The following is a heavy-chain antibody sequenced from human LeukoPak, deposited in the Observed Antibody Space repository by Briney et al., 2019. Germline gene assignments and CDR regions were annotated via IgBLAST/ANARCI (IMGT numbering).Heavy chain of an antibody. CDR3: ARHRLWFGESYFDY. D-gene: IGHD3-10*01. CDR2: INHSGST. J-gene: IGHJ4*02. V-gene: IGHV4-34*01. CDR1: GGSFSGYY. Sequence: SETLSLTCAVYGGSFSGYYWSWIRQPPGKGLEWIGEINHSGSTNYNPSLKSRVTISVDTSKNQFSLKLSSVTAADTAVYYCARHRLWFGESYFDYWGQGTLVTVSS.